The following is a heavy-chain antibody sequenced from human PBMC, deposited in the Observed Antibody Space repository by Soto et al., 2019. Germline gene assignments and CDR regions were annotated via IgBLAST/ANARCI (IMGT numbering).Heavy chain of an antibody. V-gene: IGHV3-23*01. CDR1: GFTFSSNS. D-gene: IGHD4-4*01. Sequence: EVQLLESGGGLVQPGGSLKLSCAASGFTFSSNSMSWVRQAPGKGLEWVSGISGRGGSTYYANSVKGRFTISRDNSENMLYLQIYSLRAEATAVYFWANSRGDSWTTYYFDYWGQGTLITVSS. CDR2: ISGRGGST. J-gene: IGHJ4*02. CDR3: ANSRGDSWTTYYFDY.